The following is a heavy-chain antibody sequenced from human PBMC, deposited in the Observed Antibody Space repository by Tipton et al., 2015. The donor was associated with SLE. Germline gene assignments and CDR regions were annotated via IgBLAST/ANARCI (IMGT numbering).Heavy chain of an antibody. J-gene: IGHJ4*02. Sequence: TLSLTCTVSGGSISSHYWNWIRQPPGKGLEWVGYVSYTGSTNYNPSLKSRVTISVDTSKNQFSLKLSSVTAADTAVYYCARDFCSGDSCYDYMNYFDSWGQGTLVTVSS. CDR2: VSYTGST. V-gene: IGHV4-59*11. D-gene: IGHD2-15*01. CDR1: GGSISSHY. CDR3: ARDFCSGDSCYDYMNYFDS.